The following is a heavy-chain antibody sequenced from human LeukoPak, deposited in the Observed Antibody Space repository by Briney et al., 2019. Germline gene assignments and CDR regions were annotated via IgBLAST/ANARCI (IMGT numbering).Heavy chain of an antibody. D-gene: IGHD3-10*01. CDR2: IYYSGST. CDR1: GGSISSGGYY. J-gene: IGHJ3*02. Sequence: SETLSLTCTVSGGSISSGGYYWSWIRQHPGKGLEWIGYIYYSGSTYYNPSLKSRVTISVDTSKNQFSLKLSSVTAADTAVYYCARELKGSYAFDIWGQGTMVTVSS. V-gene: IGHV4-31*03. CDR3: ARELKGSYAFDI.